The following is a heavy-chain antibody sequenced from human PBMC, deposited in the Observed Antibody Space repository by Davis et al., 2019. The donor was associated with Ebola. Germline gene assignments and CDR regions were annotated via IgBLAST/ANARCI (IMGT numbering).Heavy chain of an antibody. CDR3: ARANSGCTGGGCFSGHWFDP. D-gene: IGHD2-15*01. Sequence: PGGSLRLSCAASGFTFSYYDMQWVRQAAGKGLEWVSGIGTIGGDTHYADSVKGRFTISRDDAKNSLYLQMGSLRAGDTAIYYCARANSGCTGGGCFSGHWFDPWGQGTLVTVSS. CDR1: GFTFSYYD. V-gene: IGHV3-13*01. J-gene: IGHJ5*02. CDR2: IGTIGGDT.